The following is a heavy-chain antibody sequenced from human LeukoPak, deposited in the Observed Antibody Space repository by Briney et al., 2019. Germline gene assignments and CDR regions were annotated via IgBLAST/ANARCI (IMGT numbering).Heavy chain of an antibody. V-gene: IGHV3-9*01. J-gene: IGHJ5*02. D-gene: IGHD6-6*01. Sequence: GGSLRLSCAASGFTFDDYAMHWVRQAPGKGLEWVSGISWNSGSIGYADSVKGRFTISRDNAKNSLYLQMNSLRAEDTALYYCEKDMPGNRSSLNNWFAPGAKETLVTVP. CDR3: EKDMPGNRSSLNNWFAP. CDR1: GFTFDDYA. CDR2: ISWNSGSI.